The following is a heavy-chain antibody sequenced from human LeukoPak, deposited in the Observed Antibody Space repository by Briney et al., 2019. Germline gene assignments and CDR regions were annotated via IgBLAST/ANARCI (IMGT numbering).Heavy chain of an antibody. CDR2: ISYDGSNK. V-gene: IGHV3-30-3*01. Sequence: PGRSLRLSCAASGFTFSSYAMHWVRQAPGKGLEWVAVISYDGSNKYYADSVKGRFTISRDNSKNTLYLQMNSLRAEDTAVYYCAKAGDFWSGYSGYYYYMDVWGKGTTVTVSS. CDR1: GFTFSSYA. CDR3: AKAGDFWSGYSGYYYYMDV. J-gene: IGHJ6*03. D-gene: IGHD3-3*01.